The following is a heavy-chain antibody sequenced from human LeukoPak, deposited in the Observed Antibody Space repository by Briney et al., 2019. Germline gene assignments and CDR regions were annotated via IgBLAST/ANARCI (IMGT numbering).Heavy chain of an antibody. J-gene: IGHJ5*02. V-gene: IGHV4-59*08. CDR1: GGSISSYY. Sequence: SETLSLTCTVSGGSISSYYWSWIRQPPGKGLEWIGYIYYSGITNYNPSLKSRVTISVDTSKNQFSLKLSSVTAADTAVYYCARQAYSSNLGWFDPWGQGTLVTVSS. CDR3: ARQAYSSNLGWFDP. CDR2: IYYSGIT. D-gene: IGHD6-13*01.